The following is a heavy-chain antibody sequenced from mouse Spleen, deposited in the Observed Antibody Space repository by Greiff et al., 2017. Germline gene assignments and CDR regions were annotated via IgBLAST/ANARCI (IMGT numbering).Heavy chain of an antibody. CDR2: ISDGGSYT. D-gene: IGHD4-1*02. CDR3: ARDAAPTAYFDY. V-gene: IGHV5-4*01. CDR1: GFTFSSYA. J-gene: IGHJ2*01. Sequence: EVKLVESGGGLVKPGGSLKLSCAASGFTFSSYAMSWVRQTPEKRLEWVATISDGGSYTYYPDNVKGRFTISRDNAKNNLYLQMSHLKSEDTAMYYCARDAAPTAYFDYWGQGTTLTVSS.